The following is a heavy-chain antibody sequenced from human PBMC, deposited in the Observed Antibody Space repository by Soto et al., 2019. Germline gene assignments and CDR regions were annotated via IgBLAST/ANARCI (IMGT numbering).Heavy chain of an antibody. CDR3: ARTLPLDSNGWHT. Sequence: WIAWVRQMPGKVLEWLGSIYPRDYDTRYSQSFQGQVTISADNYISTAYLQWSSLKDSETATYYCARTLPLDSNGWHTWGQGTQVTVSS. V-gene: IGHV5-51*01. CDR2: IYPRDYDT. CDR1: W. J-gene: IGHJ4*02. D-gene: IGHD6-19*01.